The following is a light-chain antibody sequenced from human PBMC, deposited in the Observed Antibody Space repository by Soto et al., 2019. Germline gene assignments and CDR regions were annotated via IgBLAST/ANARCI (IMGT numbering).Light chain of an antibody. Sequence: DIQMIQSPSSLSASVGDRVTITCRASQGISNYLAWYQQKPGKVPKLLIYAASTLQSGVPSRFSGIGSGTDFTLTISSLQPEDVATYYCQKYNSASFTFGPGTTVDIK. V-gene: IGKV1-27*01. CDR3: QKYNSASFT. J-gene: IGKJ3*01. CDR2: AAS. CDR1: QGISNY.